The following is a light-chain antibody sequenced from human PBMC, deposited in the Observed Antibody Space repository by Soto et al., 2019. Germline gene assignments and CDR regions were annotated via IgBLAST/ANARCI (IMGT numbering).Light chain of an antibody. V-gene: IGKV1-5*03. Sequence: DIQMTQSTSTLSASVGDRVTITCRASQSISSWLAWYQQKPGKAPKLLIYKASSLESGVPSRFSGSGSGTEFTLTISSLQPDDFATYYCQQYNSLWTVGQGTKVDI. CDR3: QQYNSLWT. J-gene: IGKJ1*01. CDR2: KAS. CDR1: QSISSW.